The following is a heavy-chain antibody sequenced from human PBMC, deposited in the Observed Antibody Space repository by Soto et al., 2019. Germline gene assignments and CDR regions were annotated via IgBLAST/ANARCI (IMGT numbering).Heavy chain of an antibody. CDR3: ARVRRGSSYGYFDY. Sequence: SETLSLTCTVSGGSISDYFWSWIRQPPGKGLVWIGYIYYSGHTNYNPSLKSRVTISVDTSKNQFSLNLSSVAAADTAVYYCARVRRGSSYGYFDYWGQGALVAVSS. CDR1: GGSISDYF. V-gene: IGHV4-59*01. D-gene: IGHD5-18*01. CDR2: IYYSGHT. J-gene: IGHJ4*02.